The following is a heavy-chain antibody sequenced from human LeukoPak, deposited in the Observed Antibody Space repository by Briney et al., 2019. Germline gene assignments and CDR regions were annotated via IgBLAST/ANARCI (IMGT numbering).Heavy chain of an antibody. CDR3: ARGPSSSWYYYYYYMDV. J-gene: IGHJ6*03. CDR1: GGSISGDY. CDR2: IYYSGST. V-gene: IGHV4-59*01. Sequence: SETLSLTCTVSGGSISGDYWSWIRQPPGKGLEWIGYIYYSGSTNYDPSLKSRVTISVDTSKNQFSLKLSSVTAADTAVYYCARGPSSSWYYYYYYMDVWGKGTTVTVSS. D-gene: IGHD6-13*01.